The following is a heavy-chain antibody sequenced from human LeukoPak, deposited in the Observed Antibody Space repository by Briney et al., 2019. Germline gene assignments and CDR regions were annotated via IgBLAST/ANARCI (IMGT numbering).Heavy chain of an antibody. D-gene: IGHD1-14*01. Sequence: PSETLSLTCTVSGGSISSHYWSWIRQPPGKGLEWIGYIYYSGSTNYNPSLKSRVTISVDTSKNQFSLKLSSVTAADTAVYYCARSTPASFFDYWGQGTLVTVSS. CDR1: GGSISSHY. CDR2: IYYSGST. V-gene: IGHV4-59*11. CDR3: ARSTPASFFDY. J-gene: IGHJ4*02.